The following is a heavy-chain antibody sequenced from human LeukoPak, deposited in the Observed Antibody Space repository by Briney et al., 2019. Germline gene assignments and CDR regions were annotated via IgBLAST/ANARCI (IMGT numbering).Heavy chain of an antibody. Sequence: SETLSLTCTVSGGSISSSTYYWSWIRQPPGKGLEWIGEINHSGSTNYNPSLKSRVTISVDTSKNQFSLKLSSVTAADTAVYYCARGTLTTSRNYVWGSYRYTDFDYWGQGTLVTVSS. D-gene: IGHD3-16*02. CDR1: GGSISSSTYY. CDR2: INHSGST. V-gene: IGHV4-39*07. CDR3: ARGTLTTSRNYVWGSYRYTDFDY. J-gene: IGHJ4*02.